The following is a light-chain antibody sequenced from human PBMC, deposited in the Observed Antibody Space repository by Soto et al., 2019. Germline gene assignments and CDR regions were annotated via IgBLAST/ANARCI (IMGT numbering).Light chain of an antibody. J-gene: IGKJ2*01. Sequence: EIGLTQSPGTLSLSPAETATLSCRASQSVSSSHLAWYQQKPGQAPRLLIYGASRVATGIPDRFSGRGSETDYPIPISRLEPEDFAEYHCQLYGSSLYPFGRGTKQDIK. CDR2: GAS. CDR3: QLYGSSLYP. V-gene: IGKV3-20*01. CDR1: QSVSSSH.